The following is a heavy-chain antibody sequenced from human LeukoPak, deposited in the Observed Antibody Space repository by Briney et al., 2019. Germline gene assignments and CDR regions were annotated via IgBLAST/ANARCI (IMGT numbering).Heavy chain of an antibody. V-gene: IGHV1-18*01. J-gene: IGHJ5*02. CDR3: ARGNSSGWFHWNPNWFDP. Sequence: VASVKVSCKASGYTFTSYGISWVRQAPGQGLEWMGWISAYNGNTNYAQKLQGRVTMTTDTSTSTAYMELRSLRSDDTAVYYCARGNSSGWFHWNPNWFDPWGQGTLVTVSS. CDR2: ISAYNGNT. CDR1: GYTFTSYG. D-gene: IGHD6-19*01.